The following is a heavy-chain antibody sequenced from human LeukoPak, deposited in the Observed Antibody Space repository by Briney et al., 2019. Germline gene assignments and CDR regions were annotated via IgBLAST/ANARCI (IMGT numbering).Heavy chain of an antibody. CDR2: IRSKAYGGTT. J-gene: IGHJ4*02. CDR1: GFTFGDYA. Sequence: GGSLRLSCTASGFTFGDYAMSWFRQAPGEGLEWVGFIRSKAYGGTTEYAASVKGRFTTSRDDSESIAYLQMNSLKTEDTAVYYCTRARFRGYSSSDYWGQGTLVTVSS. CDR3: TRARFRGYSSSDY. D-gene: IGHD6-13*01. V-gene: IGHV3-49*03.